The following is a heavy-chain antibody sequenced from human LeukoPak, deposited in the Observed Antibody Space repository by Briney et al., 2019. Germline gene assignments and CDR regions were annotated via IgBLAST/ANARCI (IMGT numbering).Heavy chain of an antibody. CDR3: ARDRSGYDPFDY. D-gene: IGHD5-12*01. CDR1: GFTFSSYA. Sequence: GGSLRLSCAASGFTFSSYAMHWVRQAPGKGREWVAVISYDGSNKYYADSVKGRFTISRDNAKNSLYLQMNSLRAEDTAVYYCARDRSGYDPFDYWGQGTLVTVSS. CDR2: ISYDGSNK. J-gene: IGHJ4*02. V-gene: IGHV3-30*04.